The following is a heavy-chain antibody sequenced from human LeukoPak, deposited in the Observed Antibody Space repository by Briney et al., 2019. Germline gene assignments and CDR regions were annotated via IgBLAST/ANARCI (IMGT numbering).Heavy chain of an antibody. V-gene: IGHV3-33*01. Sequence: RGSLRLSCAASGFTFSSYGMHWVRQAPGKGLEWVAVIWYDGSNKYYADSVKGRFTISRDNSKNTLYLQMNSLRAEDTAVYYCARDFGEMATILDYWGQGTLVTVSS. CDR2: IWYDGSNK. D-gene: IGHD5-24*01. CDR1: GFTFSSYG. J-gene: IGHJ4*02. CDR3: ARDFGEMATILDY.